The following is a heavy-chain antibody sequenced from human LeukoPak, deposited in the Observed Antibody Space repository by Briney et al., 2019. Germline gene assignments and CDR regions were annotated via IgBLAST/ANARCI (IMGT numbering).Heavy chain of an antibody. CDR1: GYTFTSYD. Sequence: ASVKVSCKASGYTFTSYDINWVRQATGQGLEWMGWMNPNSGNTGYAQKFQGRVTMTRNTSISTAYMELSSLRSEDTAVYYCARGLGTEGYCSGGSCYADNWFDPWGQGTLVTVSS. CDR3: ARGLGTEGYCSGGSCYADNWFDP. D-gene: IGHD2-15*01. J-gene: IGHJ5*02. V-gene: IGHV1-8*01. CDR2: MNPNSGNT.